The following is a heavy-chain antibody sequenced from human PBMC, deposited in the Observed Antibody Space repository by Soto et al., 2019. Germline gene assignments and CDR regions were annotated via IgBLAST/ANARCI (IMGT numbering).Heavy chain of an antibody. CDR2: IYYSGST. D-gene: IGHD2-21*01. J-gene: IGHJ4*02. V-gene: IGHV4-31*03. CDR3: ARGYRDGYSFDY. Sequence: SETLSLTSTVSCGSSSSGGYYWSWIRQHPGKGLEWIGYIYYSGSTYYNPSLKSRVTISVDTSKNQFSLKLSSVTAADTAVYYCARGYRDGYSFDYWGQGTLVTVSS. CDR1: CGSSSSGGYY.